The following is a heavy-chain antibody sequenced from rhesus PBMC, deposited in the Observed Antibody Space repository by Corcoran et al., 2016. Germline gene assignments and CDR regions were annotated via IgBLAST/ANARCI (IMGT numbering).Heavy chain of an antibody. CDR1: GGSIPSYW. V-gene: IGHV4-80*01. CDR3: AMEWLN. D-gene: IGHD2-33*01. CDR2: ISGNSGST. J-gene: IGHJ4*01. Sequence: QVQLQESGPGLVKPSETLSLTCPVAGGSIPSYWWTWIRQPPGKGLEWIGEISGNSGSTHYNPYLKSRVTISKDASKERFSQQLSSVTAADTAVYYCAMEWLNWGQGVLVTVSS.